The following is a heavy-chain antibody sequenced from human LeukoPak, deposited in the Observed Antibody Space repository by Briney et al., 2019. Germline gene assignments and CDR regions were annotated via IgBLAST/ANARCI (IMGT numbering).Heavy chain of an antibody. D-gene: IGHD3-3*01. CDR1: GFTLSSYR. J-gene: IGHJ4*02. Sequence: PGGSLRLSCAASGFTLSSYRMPWVRQAPGKGLVWVSRINSDGSSTIYADSAKGRFTISRDNPKNRPYLQMNSLMSDDTAVFYCVRDIYVRRDSWYDVGSFDNWGQGTLVTVSS. CDR2: INSDGSST. V-gene: IGHV3-74*01. CDR3: VRDIYVRRDSWYDVGSFDN.